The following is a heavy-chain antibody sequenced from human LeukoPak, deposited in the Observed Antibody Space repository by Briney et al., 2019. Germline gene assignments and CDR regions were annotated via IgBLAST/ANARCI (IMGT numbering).Heavy chain of an antibody. J-gene: IGHJ3*02. CDR1: GGSIRSYY. CDR3: ARDIRVKTYYSGSGSSRRHAFDI. D-gene: IGHD3-10*01. CDR2: IYYTGRI. Sequence: SETLSLTCTVSGGSIRSYYWNWIRQTPGKGLEWIGHIYYTGRINYNPSLKSRVTISVDTSKNQCSLKLSSVTAADTALYYCARDIRVKTYYSGSGSSRRHAFDIWGQGTKVTVSS. V-gene: IGHV4-59*01.